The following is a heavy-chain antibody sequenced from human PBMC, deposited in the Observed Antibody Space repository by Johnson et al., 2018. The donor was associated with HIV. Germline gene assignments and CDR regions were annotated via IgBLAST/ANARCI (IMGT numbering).Heavy chain of an antibody. CDR1: GFTVSSNY. Sequence: VQLVESGGGLIQPGGSLRLSCAASGFTVSSNYMSWVRQAPGKGLEWVSIIYSDGSTYFADSVKGRFPISRDNSKNTLFLKMNSLRVEDTAVYYCARLKNGAFDIWGQGTMVTVSS. J-gene: IGHJ3*02. CDR3: ARLKNGAFDI. D-gene: IGHD2-8*01. CDR2: IYSDGST. V-gene: IGHV3-53*01.